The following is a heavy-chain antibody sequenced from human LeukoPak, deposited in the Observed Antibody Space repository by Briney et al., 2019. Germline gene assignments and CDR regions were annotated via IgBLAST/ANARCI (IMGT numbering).Heavy chain of an antibody. V-gene: IGHV4-59*08. Sequence: SETLSLTCTVSGGSISSYYWSWIRQPPGKGLEWIGYIYYSGSTNYNPSLKSRVTISVDTSKNQFSLKLSSVTAADTAVYYCARQGFKEVAAPFDYWAREPWSPSPQ. D-gene: IGHD6-19*01. CDR1: GGSISSYY. CDR3: ARQGFKEVAAPFDY. J-gene: IGHJ4*02. CDR2: IYYSGST.